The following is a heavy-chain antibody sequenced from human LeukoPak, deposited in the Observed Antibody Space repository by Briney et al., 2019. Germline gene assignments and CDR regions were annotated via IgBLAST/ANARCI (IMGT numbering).Heavy chain of an antibody. Sequence: SQTLSLACAISGDSVSSNSAAWNWVRRSPSRGLGWLGRTYYRSKWCNDYAVSVKSPITLNPDTSKSQFSLQLNSVTPEDTAVYYCARGLGWYCFDPWGQGTLVTVSS. CDR1: GDSVSSNSAA. CDR3: ARGLGWYCFDP. D-gene: IGHD2-21*01. CDR2: TYYRSKWCN. V-gene: IGHV6-1*01. J-gene: IGHJ5*02.